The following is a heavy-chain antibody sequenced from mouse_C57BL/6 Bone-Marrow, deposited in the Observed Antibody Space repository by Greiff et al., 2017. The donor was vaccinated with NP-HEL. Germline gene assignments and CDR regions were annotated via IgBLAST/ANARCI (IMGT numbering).Heavy chain of an antibody. CDR1: GYTFTSYW. J-gene: IGHJ3*01. CDR3: ATSDMGLRQEAWFAD. CDR2: INPSNGGT. V-gene: IGHV1-53*01. Sequence: QVQLQQPGTELVKPGASVKLSCKASGYTFTSYWMHWVKQRPGQGLEWIGNINPSNGGTNYNEKFKSKATLTVDKSSSTAYMQLSSLTSEDSAVYYCATSDMGLRQEAWFADWGQGTLVTVSA. D-gene: IGHD2-4*01.